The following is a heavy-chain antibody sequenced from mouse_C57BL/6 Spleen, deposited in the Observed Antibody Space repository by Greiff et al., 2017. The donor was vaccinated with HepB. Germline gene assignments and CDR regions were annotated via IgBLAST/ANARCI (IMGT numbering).Heavy chain of an antibody. CDR2: ISSGGDYI. J-gene: IGHJ2*01. CDR3: TREGYGGTFFDY. CDR1: GFTFSSYA. Sequence: DVKLVDSGEGLVKPGGSLKLSCAASGFTFSSYAMSWVRQTPEKRLEWVAYISSGGDYIYYADTVKGRFTISRDNARNTLYLQMSSLKSEDTAMYYCTREGYGGTFFDYWGQGTTLTVSS. V-gene: IGHV5-9-1*02. D-gene: IGHD2-14*01.